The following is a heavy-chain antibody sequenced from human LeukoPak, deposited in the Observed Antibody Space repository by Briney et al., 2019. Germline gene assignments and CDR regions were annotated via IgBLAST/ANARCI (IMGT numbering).Heavy chain of an antibody. D-gene: IGHD5-24*01. CDR2: ITNSSATI. J-gene: IGHJ5*02. CDR1: GFPFSSYS. Sequence: GGSLRLSCAASGFPFSSYSMNWVRQAPGKGLEWVSYITNSSATIYYADSVKGRFTISRDNDKNSLYLQMNCLRAEDTAVYYCARDHPAISWGQGTLVTVSS. V-gene: IGHV3-48*01. CDR3: ARDHPAIS.